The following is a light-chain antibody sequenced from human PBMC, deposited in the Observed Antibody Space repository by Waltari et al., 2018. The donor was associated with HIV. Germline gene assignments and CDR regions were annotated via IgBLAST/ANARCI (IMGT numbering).Light chain of an antibody. Sequence: QSALTQPASVSGSPGQSITIPCTETSSAVGGYNYVSWYQQHPGKAPKLMIYAVSNRPSGVSNRFSGSKSGNTASLTISGLQAEDEADYYCSSYTSSRSYVFGTGTRVTV. CDR2: AVS. CDR1: SSAVGGYNY. J-gene: IGLJ1*01. CDR3: SSYTSSRSYV. V-gene: IGLV2-14*03.